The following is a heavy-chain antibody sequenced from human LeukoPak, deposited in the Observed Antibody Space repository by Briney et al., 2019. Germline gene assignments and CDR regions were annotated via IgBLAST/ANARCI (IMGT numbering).Heavy chain of an antibody. V-gene: IGHV1-18*01. CDR2: ISAYNGNT. D-gene: IGHD3-3*01. CDR3: ARGPQGTNTYYDFWSAYSLPPDDAFDI. J-gene: IGHJ3*02. Sequence: ASVKVSCKASGYTFTSYGISWVRQAPGQGLEWMGWISAYNGNTNYAQKLQGSVTMTTDTSTSTAYMELRSLRSDDTAVYYCARGPQGTNTYYDFWSAYSLPPDDAFDIWGQGTMVTVSS. CDR1: GYTFTSYG.